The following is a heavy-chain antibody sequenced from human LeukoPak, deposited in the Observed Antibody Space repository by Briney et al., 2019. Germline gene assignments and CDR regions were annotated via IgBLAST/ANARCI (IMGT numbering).Heavy chain of an antibody. CDR3: ASNNGAYYYGSGSTYLYYYYYMDV. Sequence: ASVKVSCKASGLTFTSSAMQWVRQARGQRLEWIGWIVVGSGNTNYAQKFQGRVTMTRDTSISTAYMELSRLRSDDTAVYYCASNNGAYYYGSGSTYLYYYYYMDVWGKGTTVTVSS. V-gene: IGHV1-58*02. CDR1: GLTFTSSA. D-gene: IGHD3-10*01. J-gene: IGHJ6*03. CDR2: IVVGSGNT.